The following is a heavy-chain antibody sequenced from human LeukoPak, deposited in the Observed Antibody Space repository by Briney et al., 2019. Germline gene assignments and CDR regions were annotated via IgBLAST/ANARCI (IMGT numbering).Heavy chain of an antibody. CDR2: ISGSGGST. J-gene: IGHJ4*02. Sequence: GGSLRLSCAASGFTFSSYAMSWVRQAPGKGLEWVSDISGSGGSTYYADSVKGRFTISRDNSKNTLYLQMNSLRAEDTAVYYCAKDRGSYYVYFDYWGQGTLVTVSS. D-gene: IGHD1-26*01. CDR1: GFTFSSYA. CDR3: AKDRGSYYVYFDY. V-gene: IGHV3-23*01.